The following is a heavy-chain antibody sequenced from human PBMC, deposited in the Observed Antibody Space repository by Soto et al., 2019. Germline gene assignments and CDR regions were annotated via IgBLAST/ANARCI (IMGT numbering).Heavy chain of an antibody. V-gene: IGHV3-9*01. CDR2: ISWNSGSI. Sequence: GGSLRLSCAASGFTFDYYAMHWVRQAPGKGLEWVSGISWNSGSIGYADSVKGRFTISRDNAKNSLYLQMNSLRAEDTALYYCAKDNRIAVAGIFDYWGQGTLVTVSS. CDR1: GFTFDYYA. CDR3: AKDNRIAVAGIFDY. J-gene: IGHJ4*02. D-gene: IGHD6-19*01.